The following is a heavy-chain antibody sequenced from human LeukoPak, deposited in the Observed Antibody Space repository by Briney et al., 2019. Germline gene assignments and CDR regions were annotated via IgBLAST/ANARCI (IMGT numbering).Heavy chain of an antibody. CDR1: GGSFSGYY. D-gene: IGHD2-2*01. Sequence: PSETLSLTCAVYGGSFSGYYWSWIRQPPGKGLEWIGEINHSGSTSYNPSLKSRRTISVDTSKNQFSLNLSSVTAADTAVYYCARGRIVVVPASRNWFDPWGQGTLVTVSS. J-gene: IGHJ5*02. CDR3: ARGRIVVVPASRNWFDP. CDR2: INHSGST. V-gene: IGHV4-34*01.